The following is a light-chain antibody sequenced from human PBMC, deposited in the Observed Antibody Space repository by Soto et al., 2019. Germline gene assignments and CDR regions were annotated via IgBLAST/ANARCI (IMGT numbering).Light chain of an antibody. Sequence: QSVLTQPPSASGTPGQRVTISCSGSSSNIGSNTVNWYQQLPGTAPKLMIYDVSQRPSGVPDRFSGSKSGNTASLTISGLQAEDEAGYYCCSFAGSYTLGVFGGGTKVTVL. CDR2: DVS. CDR3: CSFAGSYTLGV. CDR1: SSNIGSNT. V-gene: IGLV1-44*01. J-gene: IGLJ3*02.